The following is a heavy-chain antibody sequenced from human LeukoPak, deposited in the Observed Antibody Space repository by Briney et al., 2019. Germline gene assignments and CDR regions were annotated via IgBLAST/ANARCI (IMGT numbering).Heavy chain of an antibody. CDR1: GFTFSSYV. CDR3: AKDKIYYDA. Sequence: GGSLRLSCAASGFTFSSYVMSWVRLAPGKGLEWVSGISGSGGSTYYANSVKGRFTISRDNSKNTLYLQMNSLRAEDTAICYCAKDKIYYDAWGQGTLVTVSS. J-gene: IGHJ5*02. V-gene: IGHV3-23*01. D-gene: IGHD3-22*01. CDR2: ISGSGGST.